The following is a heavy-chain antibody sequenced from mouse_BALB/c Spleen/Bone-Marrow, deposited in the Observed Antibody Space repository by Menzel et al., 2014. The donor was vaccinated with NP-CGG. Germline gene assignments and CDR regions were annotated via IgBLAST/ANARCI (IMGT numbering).Heavy chain of an antibody. CDR2: IWAGGST. CDR1: GFSLTSYG. CDR3: ARRGDGYYLDY. Sequence: QVQLQQSGPGLVAPSQSLSITCTVSGFSLTSYGVHWVRQPPGKGLEWLGVIWAGGSTNYNSALMSRLSISKDNSKSXVFLKMNSRQTDDTAMYYCARRGDGYYLDYWGQGTTLTVSS. D-gene: IGHD2-3*01. J-gene: IGHJ2*01. V-gene: IGHV2-9*02.